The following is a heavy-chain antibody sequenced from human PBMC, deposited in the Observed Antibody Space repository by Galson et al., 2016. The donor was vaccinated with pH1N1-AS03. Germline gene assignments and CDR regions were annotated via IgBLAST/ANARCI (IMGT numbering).Heavy chain of an antibody. CDR2: INVGNGNT. CDR1: GYTFTKYA. J-gene: IGHJ4*02. V-gene: IGHV1-3*01. D-gene: IGHD3-10*01. Sequence: SVKVSCKASGYTFTKYAIHWVRQAPGQRPEWMGWINVGNGNTKYSQKFQGRVTITADRSTSTVSMELSTLRSEDTAFYFCARDRDRYGSGTSFDYWGQGTLVAVSS. CDR3: ARDRDRYGSGTSFDY.